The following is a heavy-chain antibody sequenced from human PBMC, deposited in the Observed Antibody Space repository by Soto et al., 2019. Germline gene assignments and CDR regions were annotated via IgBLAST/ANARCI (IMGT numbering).Heavy chain of an antibody. CDR1: GFTFSSYA. Sequence: QVQLVESGGGVVQPGRSLRLSCAASGFTFSSYAMHWVRQAPGKGLEWVAVISYDGSNKYYADSVKGRFTISRDNSKNTLYLQMNSLRAEDTAVYCCARGFAELPGNGMDVWGQGTTLTVSS. V-gene: IGHV3-30-3*01. J-gene: IGHJ6*02. D-gene: IGHD3-10*01. CDR3: ARGFAELPGNGMDV. CDR2: ISYDGSNK.